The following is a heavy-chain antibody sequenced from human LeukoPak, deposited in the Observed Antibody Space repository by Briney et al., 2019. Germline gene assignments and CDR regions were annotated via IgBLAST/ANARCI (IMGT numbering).Heavy chain of an antibody. CDR1: GFTFSNYE. CDR2: IYSGGST. J-gene: IGHJ4*02. D-gene: IGHD1-26*01. V-gene: IGHV3-53*01. Sequence: GGSLRLSCAASGFTFSNYEMNWVRQAPGKGLEWVSVIYSGGSTYYADSVKGRFTISRDNSKNTLYLQMNSLRAEDTAVYYCAREAYRGSPEEWGQGTLVTVSS. CDR3: AREAYRGSPEE.